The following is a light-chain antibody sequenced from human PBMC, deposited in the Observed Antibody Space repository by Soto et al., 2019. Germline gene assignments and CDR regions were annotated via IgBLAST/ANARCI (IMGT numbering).Light chain of an antibody. CDR2: SYD. J-gene: IGLJ1*01. CDR1: SSNLGDNT. V-gene: IGLV1-44*01. Sequence: QSVLTQPPSASGTPAHRVTISCSTSSSNLGDNTVNWYQHVPGTAPKLHIYSYDQRPSGVPDRFSGSRSGTSASLAISGLQSEDEAEYYCAAWDATLDGYVFGTGAKVTV. CDR3: AAWDATLDGYV.